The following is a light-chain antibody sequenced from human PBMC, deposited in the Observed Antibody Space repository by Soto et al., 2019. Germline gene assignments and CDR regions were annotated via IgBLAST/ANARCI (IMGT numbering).Light chain of an antibody. J-gene: IGKJ1*01. V-gene: IGKV3-11*01. CDR1: QSVSSY. CDR3: QQRSNRPPVT. CDR2: DAS. Sequence: EIVLTQSPATLSLSPGERATLACRGSQSVSSYLAWYQQKPGQAPRLLVYDASNRATGIPARFSGSGSGTDFTLTISSLEPEEFAVYYCQQRSNRPPVTFGQGTKVDIK.